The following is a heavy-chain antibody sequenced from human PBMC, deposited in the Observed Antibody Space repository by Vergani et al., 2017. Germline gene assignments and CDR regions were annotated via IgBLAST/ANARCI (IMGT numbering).Heavy chain of an antibody. J-gene: IGHJ4*02. D-gene: IGHD5-18*01. CDR1: GDSISSSSYY. CDR3: ARYKSNTAMVTAIYFDY. V-gene: IGHV4-39*01. CDR2: IYYSGST. Sequence: QLQLQESGPGLVKPSETLSLTCTVSGDSISSSSYYWGWIRQPPGKGLEWIGSIYYSGSTYYNPSLKSRVTISVDTSKNQFSLKLSSVTAADTAVYYCARYKSNTAMVTAIYFDYWGQGTLVTVSS.